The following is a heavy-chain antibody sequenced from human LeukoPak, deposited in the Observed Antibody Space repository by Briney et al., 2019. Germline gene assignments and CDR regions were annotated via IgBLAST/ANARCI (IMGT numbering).Heavy chain of an antibody. CDR3: ARCRQGYYDSSGYCLDY. J-gene: IGHJ4*02. Sequence: GGSLRLSCAASGFTFSSYSMNWVRQAPGKGLEWVSSISSSSYIYYADSVKGRFTISRDNAKNALYLQMNSLRAEDTAVYYCARCRQGYYDSSGYCLDYWGQGTLVTVSS. CDR2: ISSSSYI. CDR1: GFTFSSYS. V-gene: IGHV3-21*01. D-gene: IGHD3-22*01.